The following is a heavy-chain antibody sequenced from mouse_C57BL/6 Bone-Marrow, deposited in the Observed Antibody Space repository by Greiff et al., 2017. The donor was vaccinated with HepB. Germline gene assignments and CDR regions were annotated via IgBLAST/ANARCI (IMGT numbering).Heavy chain of an antibody. CDR2: IDPENGDT. Sequence: EVQLVESGAELVRPGASVKLSCTASGFNIKDDYMHWVKQRPEQGLEWIGWIDPENGDTEYASKFQGKATITADTSSNTAYLQLSSLTSEDTAVYYCTTGAYYSNYGGFYAMDYWGQGTSVTVSS. D-gene: IGHD2-5*01. CDR3: TTGAYYSNYGGFYAMDY. J-gene: IGHJ4*01. CDR1: GFNIKDDY. V-gene: IGHV14-4*01.